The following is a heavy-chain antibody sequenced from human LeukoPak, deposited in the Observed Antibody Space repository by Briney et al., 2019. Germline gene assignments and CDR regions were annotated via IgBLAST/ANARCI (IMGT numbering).Heavy chain of an antibody. J-gene: IGHJ3*02. V-gene: IGHV1-2*02. D-gene: IGHD3-16*01. CDR1: EYTFIGYY. Sequence: ASVKVSCKASEYTFIGYYMHWVRQAHGQGPEWMGWINPNGGATNYAQKFQGRVTMTRDTSISTAYMELSRLRSDDTAVYYCARVRLNAFDIWGKGTMVIVSS. CDR2: INPNGGAT. CDR3: ARVRLNAFDI.